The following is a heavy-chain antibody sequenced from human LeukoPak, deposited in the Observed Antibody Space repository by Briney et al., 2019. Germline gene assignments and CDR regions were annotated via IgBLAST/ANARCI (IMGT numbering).Heavy chain of an antibody. CDR2: INHSGST. Sequence: SETLSLTCAVYGGSFSGYYWSWIRQPPGKGLEWIGEINHSGSTNYNPSLKSRVTISVDTSKNQFSLKLSSVTAADTAVYYCARGLPALWFGEIWGQGTMVTVSS. CDR3: ARGLPALWFGEI. D-gene: IGHD3-10*01. J-gene: IGHJ3*02. CDR1: GGSFSGYY. V-gene: IGHV4-34*01.